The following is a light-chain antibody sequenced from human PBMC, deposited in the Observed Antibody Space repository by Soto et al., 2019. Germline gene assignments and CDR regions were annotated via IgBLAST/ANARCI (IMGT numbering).Light chain of an antibody. CDR2: DAS. CDR1: QSISSW. Sequence: DIQMTQSPSTLSASVGDRVTITCRASQSISSWLAWYQQKPGKAPKLLIYDASSLEGGVPSRFSGSGSGTEFTLTISRLQPDDFASYYCQHYDSFSPTFGGGTKVEIK. V-gene: IGKV1-5*01. J-gene: IGKJ4*01. CDR3: QHYDSFSPT.